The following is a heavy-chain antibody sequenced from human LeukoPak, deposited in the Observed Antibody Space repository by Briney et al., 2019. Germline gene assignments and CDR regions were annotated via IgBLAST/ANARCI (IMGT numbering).Heavy chain of an antibody. CDR3: AKARGLIGGAFDI. V-gene: IGHV3-48*03. CDR2: ISSSGSTI. Sequence: GGSLRLSCAASGFTFSSYEMNWVRQAPGKGLEWVSYISSSGSTIYYADSVKGRFTISRDNSKNSLYLQMNSLRTEDTALYYCAKARGLIGGAFDIWGQGTMVTVSS. D-gene: IGHD3-22*01. J-gene: IGHJ3*02. CDR1: GFTFSSYE.